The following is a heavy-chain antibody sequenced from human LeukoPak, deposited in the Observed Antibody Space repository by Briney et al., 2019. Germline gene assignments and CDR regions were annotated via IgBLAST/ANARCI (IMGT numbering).Heavy chain of an antibody. CDR2: IDWNDNK. J-gene: IGHJ6*02. CDR3: ARMTTVTTTPYYYYYALDF. Sequence: SGPTPVNPTQTLTLTCTFSVFSLSTSGMCVSWIRQPPGKALEWLALIDWNDNKYYSTSLKTRLTISKDTSKNQVVLTMTNMDPVDTATYYCARMTTVTTTPYYYYYALDFWGQGTTVTVSS. CDR1: VFSLSTSGMC. V-gene: IGHV2-70*01. D-gene: IGHD4-17*01.